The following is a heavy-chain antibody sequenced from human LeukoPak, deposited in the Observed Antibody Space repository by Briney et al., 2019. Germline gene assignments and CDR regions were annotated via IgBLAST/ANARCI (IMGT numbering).Heavy chain of an antibody. J-gene: IGHJ3*02. D-gene: IGHD3-10*01. CDR2: INHSGST. V-gene: IGHV4-38-2*02. CDR3: ANSQASDDAFDI. Sequence: SETLSLTCTVSGYSISSGYYWGWIRQPPGKGLEWIGEINHSGSTTYNPSLKSRVTISVDTSKNQFSLKLSSVTAADTAVYYCANSQASDDAFDIWGQGTMVTVSS. CDR1: GYSISSGYY.